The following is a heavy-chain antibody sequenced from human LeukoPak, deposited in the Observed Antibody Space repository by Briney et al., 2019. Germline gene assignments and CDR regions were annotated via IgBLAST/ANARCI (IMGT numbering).Heavy chain of an antibody. D-gene: IGHD6-13*01. V-gene: IGHV1-18*01. CDR3: ARDQGPYSTGFDP. CDR1: GYNFISDG. Sequence: ASVKVSCKASGYNFISDGPSWVRQAPGQGLDWMGWISPYNGNTKYGHKFQGRVTMTTDTSTSTAYMELRSLRSDDTAVYYCARDQGPYSTGFDPWGQGTLVTVSS. CDR2: ISPYNGNT. J-gene: IGHJ5*02.